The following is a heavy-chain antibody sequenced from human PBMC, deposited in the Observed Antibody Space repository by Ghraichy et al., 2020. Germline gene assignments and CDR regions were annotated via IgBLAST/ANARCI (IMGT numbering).Heavy chain of an antibody. CDR3: ARPGGRIAARQYFDY. J-gene: IGHJ4*02. V-gene: IGHV4-39*01. D-gene: IGHD6-6*01. CDR1: GGSISSSSYY. Sequence: SETLSLTCNVSGGSISSSSYYWVWIGQPPGKRMEWIGNINNSGSTFYNPSLSSRVTISVDSSKNQFSLKLRSVTAADTAVYYCARPGGRIAARQYFDYWGPLTLVTVSS. CDR2: INNSGST.